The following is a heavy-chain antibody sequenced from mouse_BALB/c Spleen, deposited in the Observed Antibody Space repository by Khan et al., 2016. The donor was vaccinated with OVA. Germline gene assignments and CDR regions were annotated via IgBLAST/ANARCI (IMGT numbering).Heavy chain of an antibody. CDR1: GYSITSDYA. J-gene: IGHJ2*01. CDR3: ARSVTITTVVATDFDY. D-gene: IGHD1-1*01. CDR2: ISYSGRT. Sequence: EVQLQESGPGLVKPSQSLSLTCTVTGYSITSDYAWYWIRQFPGNKLEWMGYISYSGRTSYNPSLKSRISITRDTSKNQFFLQLNSVTTEDTATYYGARSVTITTVVATDFDYWGQGTTLTVSS. V-gene: IGHV3-2*02.